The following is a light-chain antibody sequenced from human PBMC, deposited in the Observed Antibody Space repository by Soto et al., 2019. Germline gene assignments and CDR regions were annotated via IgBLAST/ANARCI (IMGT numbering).Light chain of an antibody. V-gene: IGKV3-15*01. J-gene: IGKJ4*01. Sequence: EIVMTQSPATLSLSPGERATLSCRASQSVSSNFAWYQQKPGQAPRLLIYGASTRATGIPARFSGSGSGTEFTLTISSLQCEDFSVYYCQQYNNWLTFGGGTKVDIK. CDR1: QSVSSN. CDR2: GAS. CDR3: QQYNNWLT.